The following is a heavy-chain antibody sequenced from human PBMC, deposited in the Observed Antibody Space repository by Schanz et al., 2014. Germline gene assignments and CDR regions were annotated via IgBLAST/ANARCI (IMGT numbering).Heavy chain of an antibody. Sequence: EVQLLESGGGLVQPGGSLRLSCAASGFTFSSYAMSWVRQAPGKGLEWVSTIGTSGGTNYAESVKGRFTISRDNSKNTLVLHMNSVRAEDTAVYYCARDHYTESYYTAGPPIDDWGQGTLLTVSS. J-gene: IGHJ4*02. V-gene: IGHV3-23*01. CDR2: IGTSGGT. CDR1: GFTFSSYA. CDR3: ARDHYTESYYTAGPPIDD. D-gene: IGHD1-26*01.